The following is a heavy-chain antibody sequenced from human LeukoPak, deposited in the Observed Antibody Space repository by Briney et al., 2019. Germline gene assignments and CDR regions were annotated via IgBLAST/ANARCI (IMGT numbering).Heavy chain of an antibody. CDR3: ARQVGQQLAYDAFDI. D-gene: IGHD6-13*01. V-gene: IGHV5-51*01. J-gene: IGHJ3*02. Sequence: GESLKISRKGSGYSFTSYWIGWVRQMPGKGLEWMGIIYPGDSDTRYSPSFQGQVTISADKSISTAYLQWSSLKASDTAMYYCARQVGQQLAYDAFDIWGQGTMVTVSS. CDR2: IYPGDSDT. CDR1: GYSFTSYW.